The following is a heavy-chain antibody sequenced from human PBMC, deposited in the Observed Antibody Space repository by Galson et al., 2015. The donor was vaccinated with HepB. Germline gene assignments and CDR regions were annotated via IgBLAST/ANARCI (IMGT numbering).Heavy chain of an antibody. J-gene: IGHJ4*02. CDR1: GGSITSYY. Sequence: SETLSLTCTVSGGSITSYYWSWIRLPPGKGLEWIGDIYYRGNINDNSNYNPSLKSRVTISVDTSKNQFSLRLSSVTAADTAVYYCAGESRSLDYWGQGTMVTVSS. CDR3: AGESRSLDY. V-gene: IGHV4-59*03. CDR2: IYYRGNINDNS.